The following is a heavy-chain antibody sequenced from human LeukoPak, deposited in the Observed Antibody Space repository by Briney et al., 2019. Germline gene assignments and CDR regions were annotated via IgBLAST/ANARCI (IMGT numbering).Heavy chain of an antibody. D-gene: IGHD1-20*01. Sequence: SSETLSLTCTVSGGSISSGDYYWGWIRQPPGKGLEWIAYMYYSGSTYYNPSLKSRVTISVDTSKNQFSLKLSSVTAADTAVYYCARASIAGTRFDPWGQGTLVTVSS. CDR1: GGSISSGDYY. V-gene: IGHV4-30-4*01. J-gene: IGHJ5*02. CDR2: MYYSGST. CDR3: ARASIAGTRFDP.